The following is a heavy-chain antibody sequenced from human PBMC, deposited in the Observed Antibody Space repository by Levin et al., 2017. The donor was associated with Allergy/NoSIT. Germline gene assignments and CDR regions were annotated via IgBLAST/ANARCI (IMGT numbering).Heavy chain of an antibody. Sequence: LSLTCAASGFTFSSYWMHWVRQAPGKGLVWVSRINSDGSSTSYADSVKGRFTISRDNAKNTMYLQMNSLRAEDTAIYYCARATGGWYFDLWGRGTLVTVSS. J-gene: IGHJ2*01. CDR1: GFTFSSYW. D-gene: IGHD3-16*01. V-gene: IGHV3-74*01. CDR2: INSDGSST. CDR3: ARATGGWYFDL.